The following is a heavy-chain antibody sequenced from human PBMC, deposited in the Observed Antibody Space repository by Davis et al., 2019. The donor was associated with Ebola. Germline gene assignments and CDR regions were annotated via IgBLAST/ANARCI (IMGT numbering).Heavy chain of an antibody. J-gene: IGHJ3*02. D-gene: IGHD2/OR15-2a*01. CDR3: TRDFYGSDAFDI. CDR2: FRNKAYGGTT. V-gene: IGHV3-49*04. CDR1: GFTFGDQA. Sequence: PGGSLRLSCTGSGFTFGDQAVSWVRQAPGKGLEWVGIFRNKAYGGTTAYGASVKGRFTISRDDSKSIAYLQMNSLKTEDTAVYYCTRDFYGSDAFDIWGQGTMVTVSS.